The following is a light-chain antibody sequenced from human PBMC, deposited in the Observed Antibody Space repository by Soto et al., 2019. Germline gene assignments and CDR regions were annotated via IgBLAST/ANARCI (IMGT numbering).Light chain of an antibody. CDR1: QSINSW. V-gene: IGKV1-5*01. CDR2: DDS. CDR3: QQYKSYSLFT. Sequence: DIQMTQSPSTLSASVGDTVTITCRASQSINSWLAWYQKKPGRAPKVLIYDDSSLGSGVPSRFSGSRSGTEFTLTISSLQPDDFATYYCQQYKSYSLFTFGPGTKVDIK. J-gene: IGKJ3*01.